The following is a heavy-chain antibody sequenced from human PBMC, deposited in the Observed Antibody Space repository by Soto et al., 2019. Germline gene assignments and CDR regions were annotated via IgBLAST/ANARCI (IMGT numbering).Heavy chain of an antibody. J-gene: IGHJ6*02. CDR3: ASGVGTDYYYGMDV. V-gene: IGHV1-8*01. CDR2: MNPNSGNT. Sequence: QVQLVQSGAEVKKPGASVKVSCKASGYTFTSYDINWVRQATGQGLEWMGWMNPNSGNTGYAQKFQGRVTMTRNTSISTAYMELSSLRPEDTAVYYCASGVGTDYYYGMDVWGQGTTVTVSS. D-gene: IGHD1-26*01. CDR1: GYTFTSYD.